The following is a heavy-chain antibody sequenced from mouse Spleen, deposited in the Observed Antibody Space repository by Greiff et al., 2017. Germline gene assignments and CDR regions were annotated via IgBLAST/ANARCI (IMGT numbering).Heavy chain of an antibody. CDR2: IYPSDSET. CDR1: GYTFTSYW. Sequence: QVQLQQPGAELVRPGSSVKLSCKASGYTFTSYWMDWVKQRPGQGLEWIGNIYPSDSETHYNQKFKDKATLTVDKSSSTAYMQLSSLTSEDSAVYYCARGNGNYVAFAYWGQGTLGTVSA. J-gene: IGHJ3*01. CDR3: ARGNGNYVAFAY. D-gene: IGHD2-1*01. V-gene: IGHV1-61*01.